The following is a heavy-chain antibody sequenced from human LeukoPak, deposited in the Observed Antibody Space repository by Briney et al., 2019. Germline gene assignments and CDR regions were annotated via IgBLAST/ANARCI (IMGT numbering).Heavy chain of an antibody. CDR3: ARHFTYYYDSSGYPRDIFDI. CDR1: GGSMSGYY. Sequence: SETLSLTCSVSGGSMSGYYWSWIRHSPEKGLVWIGYIYYSASSNYYPSFKSRVTISADMSKNQFSLKLNSVTAADTALYYCARHFTYYYDSSGYPRDIFDIWGQGTMVTVSS. J-gene: IGHJ3*02. V-gene: IGHV4-59*08. CDR2: IYYSASS. D-gene: IGHD3-22*01.